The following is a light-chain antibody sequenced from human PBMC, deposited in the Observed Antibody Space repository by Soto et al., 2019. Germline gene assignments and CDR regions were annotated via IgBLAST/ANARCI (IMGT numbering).Light chain of an antibody. J-gene: IGKJ4*01. Sequence: EVVMTQSPVNLSVSSGERATLSCRASQTIGRNLAWYQQKPGQAPRLLIYDASTRATGIPAKFSGSGSGTEFTLIIGSLQSEDFAVYYCQQYNYWPLTFGGGTKVEIK. V-gene: IGKV3-15*01. CDR3: QQYNYWPLT. CDR1: QTIGRN. CDR2: DAS.